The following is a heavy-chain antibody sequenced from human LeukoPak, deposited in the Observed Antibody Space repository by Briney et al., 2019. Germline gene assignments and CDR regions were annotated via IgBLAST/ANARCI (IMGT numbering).Heavy chain of an antibody. D-gene: IGHD2-21*01. J-gene: IGHJ4*02. CDR2: INPKNGGT. V-gene: IGHV1-2*02. Sequence: ASVKVSCKASGYTFTGYYIHWVRQAPGQGLEWMGWINPKNGGTNYALKFQGRVTMTRDTSISTAYMELSGLRSDDTAVYYCANLGEMNDYWGQGTLVTVSS. CDR1: GYTFTGYY. CDR3: ANLGEMNDY.